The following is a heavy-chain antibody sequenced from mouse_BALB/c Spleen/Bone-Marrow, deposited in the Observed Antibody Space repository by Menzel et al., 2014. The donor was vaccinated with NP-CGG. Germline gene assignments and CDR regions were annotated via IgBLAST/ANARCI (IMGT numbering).Heavy chain of an antibody. V-gene: IGHV5-17*02. CDR1: GFTFSSFG. CDR2: ISSGSRTI. Sequence: EVHLVESGGGLVQPGGSRKLSCAASGFTFSSFGMHWVRQAPEKGLEWVAYISSGSRTIYYADTVKGRFTISRDNPKNPLFLQMTGRRSEDTAMYYCTRGGNWEDFDYWGQGTTLTFSS. CDR3: TRGGNWEDFDY. J-gene: IGHJ2*01. D-gene: IGHD4-1*01.